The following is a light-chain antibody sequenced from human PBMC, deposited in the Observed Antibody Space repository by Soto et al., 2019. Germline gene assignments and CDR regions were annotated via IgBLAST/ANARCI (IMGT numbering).Light chain of an antibody. V-gene: IGKV1-5*01. Sequence: DIQMTQSPSTLTAFVGYRVTITCRASQRISTWLAWYKQKPGKAPTLLIYDASILKSGVPSTFNGNGSGTEFALTVSSLHPDDFATYYCLQYLTYPWTFGQGTKVDIK. J-gene: IGKJ1*01. CDR3: LQYLTYPWT. CDR2: DAS. CDR1: QRISTW.